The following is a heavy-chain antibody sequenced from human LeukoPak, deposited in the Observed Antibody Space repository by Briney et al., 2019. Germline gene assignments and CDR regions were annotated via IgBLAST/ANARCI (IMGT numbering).Heavy chain of an antibody. CDR1: GFTFSSYW. CDR3: ARDRVDYDSSGYYYDY. V-gene: IGHV3-7*04. Sequence: GGSLRLSCAASGFTFSSYWMSWVRQAPRKGLEWVANIKQDGSEKYYVDSVKGRFTISRDNAKNSLYLQMNSLRAEDTAVYYCARDRVDYDSSGYYYDYCGQRTLVTVSS. J-gene: IGHJ4*02. CDR2: IKQDGSEK. D-gene: IGHD3-22*01.